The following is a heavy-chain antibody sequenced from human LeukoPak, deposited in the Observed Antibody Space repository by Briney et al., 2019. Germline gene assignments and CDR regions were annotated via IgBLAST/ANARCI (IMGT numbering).Heavy chain of an antibody. D-gene: IGHD3-9*01. V-gene: IGHV4-59*08. CDR3: ARLGYDILTCYIDAFDI. CDR2: ISYSGST. CDR1: GGSISSYY. Sequence: TSETLSLTCTVSGGSISSYYWSWIRQPPGKGLEWIGYISYSGSTNYNPSLKSRVTISIDTSKNQFSLKLRSVTAADTAIYYCARLGYDILTCYIDAFDIWGQGPMVTVSS. J-gene: IGHJ3*02.